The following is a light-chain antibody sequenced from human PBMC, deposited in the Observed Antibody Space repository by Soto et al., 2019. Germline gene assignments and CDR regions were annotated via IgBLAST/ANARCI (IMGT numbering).Light chain of an antibody. J-gene: IGLJ3*02. CDR2: DTS. Sequence: QTVVTQEPSLTVSPGGTVTLTCASSAGPVTSRHYPYWFQQKPGQAPRALIYDTSNKHPWTPARFSGSLLGGTPALILSGAQPEDEADYYSSLSYSGVRVFGGGTKLTVL. CDR1: AGPVTSRHY. V-gene: IGLV7-46*01. CDR3: SLSYSGVRV.